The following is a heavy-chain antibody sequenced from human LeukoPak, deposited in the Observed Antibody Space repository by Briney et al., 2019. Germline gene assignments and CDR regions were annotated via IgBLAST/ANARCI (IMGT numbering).Heavy chain of an antibody. CDR2: INPNSGGT. D-gene: IGHD6-13*01. CDR1: GYTFTGYY. CDR3: AREGYSSSWYAYYYYYYGMDV. Sequence: ASVRVSCKASGYTFTGYYMHWVRQAPGQGLEWMGWINPNSGGTNYAQKFQGRITMTRDTSISTAYMELSRLRSDDTAVYYCAREGYSSSWYAYYYYYYGMDVWGQGTTVTVSS. J-gene: IGHJ6*02. V-gene: IGHV1-2*02.